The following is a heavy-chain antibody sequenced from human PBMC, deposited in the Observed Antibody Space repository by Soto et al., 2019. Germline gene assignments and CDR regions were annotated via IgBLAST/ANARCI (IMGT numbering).Heavy chain of an antibody. CDR1: GGSISSYY. V-gene: IGHV4-59*08. Sequence: PSETLSLTCTVSGGSISSYYWSWIRQPPGKGLEWIGYIYYSGSTNYNPSLKSRVTISVDTSKNQFSLKLSSVTAADTAVYYCGKLGPFKYGSSWYVVYWGKGTLVTVSS. CDR3: GKLGPFKYGSSWYVVY. CDR2: IYYSGST. D-gene: IGHD6-13*01. J-gene: IGHJ4*02.